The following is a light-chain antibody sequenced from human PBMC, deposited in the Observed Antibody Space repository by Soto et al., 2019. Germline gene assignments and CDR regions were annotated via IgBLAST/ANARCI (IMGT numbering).Light chain of an antibody. Sequence: ELVLTQSPGTLSLSPGESATLSCRASQSVGNNYFAWYQQKPGQAPRLLIYGASSRATDIPDRFSGSGSGTDFTLTISRLEPEDFAVDYCQQYGRSLWTFGQGTKV. V-gene: IGKV3-20*01. CDR2: GAS. CDR1: QSVGNNY. CDR3: QQYGRSLWT. J-gene: IGKJ1*01.